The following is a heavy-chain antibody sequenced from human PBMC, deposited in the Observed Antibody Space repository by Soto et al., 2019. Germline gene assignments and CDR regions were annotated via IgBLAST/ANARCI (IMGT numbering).Heavy chain of an antibody. V-gene: IGHV3-48*03. J-gene: IGHJ4*02. Sequence: GGSLRLSCAASGFTFSSYEMNWVRQAPGKGLEWVSYIGSRGTTIYYADSVRGRFTISRDNAKNSLYLQLNSLRAEDTATYYCTRDLPGGYWGQGTLVTAPQ. CDR1: GFTFSSYE. D-gene: IGHD3-10*01. CDR3: TRDLPGGY. CDR2: IGSRGTTI.